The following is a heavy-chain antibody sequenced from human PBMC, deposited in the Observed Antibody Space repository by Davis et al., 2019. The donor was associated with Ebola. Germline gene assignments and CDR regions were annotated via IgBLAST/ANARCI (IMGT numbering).Heavy chain of an antibody. Sequence: GESLKISCAASGFTFSSYSMNWVRQAPGKGLEWVSSISSSSSYIYYADSVKGRFTISRDNAKNSLYLQMNSLRAEDTAVYYCARGRPYCSSTSCYTLFDYWGQGTLVTVSS. J-gene: IGHJ4*02. D-gene: IGHD2-2*02. CDR2: ISSSSSYI. V-gene: IGHV3-21*01. CDR3: ARGRPYCSSTSCYTLFDY. CDR1: GFTFSSYS.